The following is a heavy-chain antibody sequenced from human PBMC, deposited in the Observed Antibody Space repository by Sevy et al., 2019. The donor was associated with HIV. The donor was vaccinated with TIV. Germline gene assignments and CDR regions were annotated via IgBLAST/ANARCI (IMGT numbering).Heavy chain of an antibody. CDR3: ARRYCSLTSCYMHDAFDI. D-gene: IGHD2-2*02. J-gene: IGHJ3*02. CDR1: GFTFSSYS. Sequence: GGSLRLSCAASGFTFSSYSMNWVRQAPGKGVEWVSSISDSSNYIYYADSVKGRFTISRDNAKNSLYLQMNSLRAEDTAVYYCARRYCSLTSCYMHDAFDIWGQGTMVTVSS. V-gene: IGHV3-21*01. CDR2: ISDSSNYI.